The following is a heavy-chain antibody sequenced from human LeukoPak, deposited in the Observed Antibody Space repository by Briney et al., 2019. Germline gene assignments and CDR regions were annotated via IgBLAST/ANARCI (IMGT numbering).Heavy chain of an antibody. CDR1: GFTFSSYW. CDR3: ARELESSGWYSTFDY. Sequence: GGSLRLSCAASGFTFSSYWMHWVRQAPGKGLVWVSRINSDGSSTNYADSVKGRFTISRDNAKNTLYLQMNSLRAEDTAVYYCARELESSGWYSTFDYWGQGTLVTVSS. D-gene: IGHD6-19*01. J-gene: IGHJ4*02. V-gene: IGHV3-74*01. CDR2: INSDGSST.